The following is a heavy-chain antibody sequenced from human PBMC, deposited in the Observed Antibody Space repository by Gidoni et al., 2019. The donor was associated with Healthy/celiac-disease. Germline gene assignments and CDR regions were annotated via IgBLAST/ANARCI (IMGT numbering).Heavy chain of an antibody. J-gene: IGHJ4*02. V-gene: IGHV3-73*01. CDR1: GFTFSGSA. CDR3: TSLGLGEKC. Sequence: EVQLVESGGGLVQPGGSLKLSCAASGFTFSGSAMHWVRQAAGKGLGWVGRIRSKANSYATAYAASVKGRFTISRDDSKNTAYLQMNSLKTEDTAVYYCTSLGLGEKCWGQGTLVTVSS. D-gene: IGHD3-10*01. CDR2: IRSKANSYAT.